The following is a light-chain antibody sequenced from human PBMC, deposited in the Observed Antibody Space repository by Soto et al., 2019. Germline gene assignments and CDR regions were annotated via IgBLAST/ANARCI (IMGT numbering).Light chain of an antibody. J-gene: IGKJ5*01. CDR3: QHYQVGQPIA. CDR1: QSVGTR. V-gene: IGKV3-20*01. CDR2: GAS. Sequence: EIVLTQSPGTLSLSPGERATLSCRAGQSVGTRLAWYQHKTGQAPSLLMSGASSRATGIPDRFSGSGSETDFTLTISRLEPEDFALYYCQHYQVGQPIAFGRGTRLEIK.